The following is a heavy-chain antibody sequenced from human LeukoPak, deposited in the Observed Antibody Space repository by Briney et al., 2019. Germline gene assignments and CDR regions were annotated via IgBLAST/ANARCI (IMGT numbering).Heavy chain of an antibody. CDR3: ARDAAYLKYYSGSRGFDY. J-gene: IGHJ4*02. V-gene: IGHV4-59*12. CDR1: GGSISSYY. D-gene: IGHD1-26*01. CDR2: IYYSGST. Sequence: PSETLSLTCTVSGGSISSYYWSWIRQPPGKGLEWIGYIYYSGSTNYNPSLKSRVTISVDTSKNQFSLKLSSVTAADTAVYYCARDAAYLKYYSGSRGFDYWGQGTLVTVSS.